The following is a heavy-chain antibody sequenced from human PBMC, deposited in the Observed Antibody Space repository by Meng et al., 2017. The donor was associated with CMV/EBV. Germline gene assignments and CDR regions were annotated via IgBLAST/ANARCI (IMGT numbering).Heavy chain of an antibody. V-gene: IGHV1-69*05. D-gene: IGHD3-22*01. CDR1: GGTFSSYA. CDR3: AREDRGYYYDSSGYPPHFDY. Sequence: SVKVSCKASGGTFSSYAISWVRQAPGQGLEWMGGIIPIFGTANYAQKFQGRVTITTDESTSTAYMELSSLRSEDTAVYYCAREDRGYYYDSSGYPPHFDYWGQGTLVTVSS. J-gene: IGHJ4*02. CDR2: IIPIFGTA.